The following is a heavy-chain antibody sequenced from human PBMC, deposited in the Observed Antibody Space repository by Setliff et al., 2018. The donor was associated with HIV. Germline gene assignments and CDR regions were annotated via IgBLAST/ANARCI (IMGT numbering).Heavy chain of an antibody. D-gene: IGHD2-15*01. CDR3: ARGSCSGCSLSDY. V-gene: IGHV1-3*01. Sequence: GASVKVSCKAFGYTFSTNAIHWVRQAPGQRLEWMGYINACDDNTRYSEKFQGRVTITRDTSANTAYMELSSLRSEDTAVYYCARGSCSGCSLSDYWGLGTLVTVSS. J-gene: IGHJ4*02. CDR1: GYTFSTNA. CDR2: INACDDNT.